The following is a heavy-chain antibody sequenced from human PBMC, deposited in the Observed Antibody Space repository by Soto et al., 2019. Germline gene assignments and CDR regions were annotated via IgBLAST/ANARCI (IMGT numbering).Heavy chain of an antibody. Sequence: QVQLVQSGAEVKKPGASVKVSCKASGYTFSNYGISWVRQAPGQGLEWVGWISAYYGNTNYAQNFQGRVTMTTDTATSTAYMELRSLRSDDTDVYYCARDRTWDRGVIVGRFDFWGQGTLVTVSS. V-gene: IGHV1-18*01. D-gene: IGHD3-10*01. CDR3: ARDRTWDRGVIVGRFDF. J-gene: IGHJ4*02. CDR2: ISAYYGNT. CDR1: GYTFSNYG.